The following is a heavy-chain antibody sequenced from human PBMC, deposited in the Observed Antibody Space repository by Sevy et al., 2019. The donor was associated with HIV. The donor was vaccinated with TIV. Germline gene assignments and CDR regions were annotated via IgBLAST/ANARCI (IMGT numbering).Heavy chain of an antibody. J-gene: IGHJ4*02. Sequence: GGSLRLSCAASGFTFSSYGMHWVRQAPGKGLEWVAVISYDGSNKYYADSVKGRFTISRENSKNTLYLQMNSLRAEDTAVYYCAKDQGLYYDFWSGYWAFDYWGQGTLVTVSS. V-gene: IGHV3-30*18. CDR3: AKDQGLYYDFWSGYWAFDY. CDR1: GFTFSSYG. D-gene: IGHD3-3*01. CDR2: ISYDGSNK.